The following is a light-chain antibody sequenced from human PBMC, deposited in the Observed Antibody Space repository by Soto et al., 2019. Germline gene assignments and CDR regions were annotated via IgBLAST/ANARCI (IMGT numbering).Light chain of an antibody. CDR1: QSVSSQ. CDR3: QQYGSSPRT. J-gene: IGKJ1*01. Sequence: ESVLTQSPGTLSLSPGERATLSCRASQSVSSQLAWYQQKPGQAPRLLIHGASSRASGTPDRFSGSGSGTDFTLTISRLEPEDFAVYYCQQYGSSPRTFGQGTKVDIK. V-gene: IGKV3-20*01. CDR2: GAS.